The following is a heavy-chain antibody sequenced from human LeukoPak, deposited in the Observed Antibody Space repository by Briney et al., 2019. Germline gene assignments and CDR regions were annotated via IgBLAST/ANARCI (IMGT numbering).Heavy chain of an antibody. CDR1: GFTFSSYG. Sequence: GGTLRLSCAASGFTFSSYGMSWVRQAPGKGLEWVSVISGSGGSTYYADSVKGRFTISRDNSKNTLYLQMNSLRAEDTAVYYCASLPSRGFDIWGQGTMVTVSS. CDR3: ASLPSRGFDI. V-gene: IGHV3-23*01. D-gene: IGHD3-10*01. J-gene: IGHJ3*02. CDR2: ISGSGGST.